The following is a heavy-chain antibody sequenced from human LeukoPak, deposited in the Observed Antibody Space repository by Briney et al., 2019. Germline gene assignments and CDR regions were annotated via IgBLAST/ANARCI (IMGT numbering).Heavy chain of an antibody. V-gene: IGHV4-34*01. CDR3: ARGLRYCSSTSCQRGSTRFDP. Sequence: PSETLSLTCAVYGGSFSGYYWSWLRQPPGKGLEWIGEINHSGSTNYNPSLKSRVTISVDTSKNQFSLKLSSVTAADTAVYYCARGLRYCSSTSCQRGSTRFDPWGQGTLVTVSS. J-gene: IGHJ5*02. CDR2: INHSGST. CDR1: GGSFSGYY. D-gene: IGHD2-2*01.